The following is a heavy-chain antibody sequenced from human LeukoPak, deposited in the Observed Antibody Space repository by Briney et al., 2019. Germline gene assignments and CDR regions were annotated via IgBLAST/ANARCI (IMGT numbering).Heavy chain of an antibody. CDR3: AVLDYYDSSASDY. CDR1: GGSISSYY. V-gene: IGHV4-34*01. Sequence: PSETLSLTCTVSGGSISSYYWSWIRQPPGKGLEWIGEINHSGSTNYNPSLKSRVTISVDTSKNQFSLKLSSVTATDTAVYYCAVLDYYDSSASDYWGQGTLVTVSS. J-gene: IGHJ4*02. CDR2: INHSGST. D-gene: IGHD3-22*01.